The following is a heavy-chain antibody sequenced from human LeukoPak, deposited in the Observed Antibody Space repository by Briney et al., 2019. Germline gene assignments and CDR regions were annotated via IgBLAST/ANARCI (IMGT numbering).Heavy chain of an antibody. Sequence: GASVKVSCKASGYTFISYYIHWVRQAPGQGLEWMEIINPSGGSTSYAQKFQGRVTMTRDTSTSTVYMELSSLRSEDTAVYYCARVPGTGYYDYWGQGTLVTVSS. J-gene: IGHJ4*02. CDR1: GYTFISYY. D-gene: IGHD3/OR15-3a*01. V-gene: IGHV1-46*01. CDR3: ARVPGTGYYDY. CDR2: INPSGGST.